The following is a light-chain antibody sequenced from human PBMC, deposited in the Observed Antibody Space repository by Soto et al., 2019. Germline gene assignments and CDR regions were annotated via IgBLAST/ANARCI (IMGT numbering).Light chain of an antibody. V-gene: IGLV2-14*01. J-gene: IGLJ1*01. CDR1: SSDVGGYNY. CDR2: DVT. Sequence: QSALTQPASVSGSPGQSITISCTGTSSDVGGYNYVSWYQQRPAGKAPKVMIYDVTNRPSGVSDRFSGSKSGNTASLTISGLQAEDEADYYCCSYSSSSTHVFGTGTKLTVL. CDR3: CSYSSSSTHV.